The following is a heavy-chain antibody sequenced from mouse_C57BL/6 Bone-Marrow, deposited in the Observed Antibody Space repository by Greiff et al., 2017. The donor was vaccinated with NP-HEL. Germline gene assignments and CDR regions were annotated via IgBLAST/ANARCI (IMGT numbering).Heavy chain of an antibody. V-gene: IGHV14-4*01. CDR1: GFNIKDDY. Sequence: VQLQQSGAELVRPGASVKLSCTASGFNIKDDYMHWVKQRPEQGLEWIGWIDPENGDTEYASKFQGKATITADTSSNTAYLQLSSLTSEDTAVYYCTLPRYYFDYWGQGTTLTVS. J-gene: IGHJ2*01. D-gene: IGHD2-10*01. CDR3: TLPRYYFDY. CDR2: IDPENGDT.